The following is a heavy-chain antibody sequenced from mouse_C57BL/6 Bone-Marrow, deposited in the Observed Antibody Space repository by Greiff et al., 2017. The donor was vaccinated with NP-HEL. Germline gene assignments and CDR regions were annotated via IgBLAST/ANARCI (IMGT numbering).Heavy chain of an antibody. D-gene: IGHD1-1*01. CDR2: IDPEDGDT. CDR1: GFNIKDYY. V-gene: IGHV14-1*01. CDR3: TTAPITTVVATRDY. Sequence: VQLQQSGAELVRPGASVKLSCTASGFNIKDYYMHWVKQRPEQGLEWIGRIDPEDGDTEYAPKFQGKATMTADTSSNTAYLQLSSLTSEDTAVYYCTTAPITTVVATRDYWGQGTTLTVSS. J-gene: IGHJ2*01.